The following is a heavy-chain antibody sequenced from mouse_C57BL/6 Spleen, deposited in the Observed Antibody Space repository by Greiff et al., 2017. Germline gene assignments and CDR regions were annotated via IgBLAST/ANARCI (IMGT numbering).Heavy chain of an antibody. D-gene: IGHD2-10*02. CDR3: ARAYGNYHYYFDY. J-gene: IGHJ2*01. V-gene: IGHV5-4*03. Sequence: DVKLVESGGGLVKPGGSLKLSCAASGFTFSSYAMSWVRQTPEKRLEWVATISDGGSYTYYPDNVKGRFTISRDNAKNNLYLQMSHLKSEDTAMYYCARAYGNYHYYFDYWGQGTTLTVSS. CDR1: GFTFSSYA. CDR2: ISDGGSYT.